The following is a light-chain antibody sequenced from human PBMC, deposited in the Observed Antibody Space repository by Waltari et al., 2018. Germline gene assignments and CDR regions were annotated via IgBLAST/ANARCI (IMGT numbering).Light chain of an antibody. CDR1: RSDVGRYNL. J-gene: IGLJ2*01. Sequence: QSALTQPASVSGSPGPSITIPCTGTRSDVGRYNLVSWYQEHPGKAPKLMIYEDSKRPSGVSNRFSGSKSGNTASLTISGLQAEDEADYYCCSYAGSFTLVFGGGTKLTVL. V-gene: IGLV2-23*01. CDR3: CSYAGSFTLV. CDR2: EDS.